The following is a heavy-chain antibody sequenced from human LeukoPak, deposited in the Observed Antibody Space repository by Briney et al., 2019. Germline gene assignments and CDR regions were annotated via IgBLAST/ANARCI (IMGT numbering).Heavy chain of an antibody. V-gene: IGHV4-30-4*01. D-gene: IGHD3-22*01. CDR3: AREKSGYYYAFTDY. CDR2: IYYSGST. CDR1: GGSISSGDYS. Sequence: SETLSLTRTVSGGSISSGDYSWSWIRQPPGKGLEWIGYIYYSGSTYYNPSLKSRVTISVDTSKNQFSLKLSSVTAADTAVYYCAREKSGYYYAFTDYWGQGTLVTVSS. J-gene: IGHJ4*02.